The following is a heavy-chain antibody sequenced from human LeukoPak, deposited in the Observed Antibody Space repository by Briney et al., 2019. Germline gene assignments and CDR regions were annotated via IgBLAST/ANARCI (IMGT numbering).Heavy chain of an antibody. Sequence: GGSLRLSCAASGFTFSSYAMSWVRQAPGKGLEWVSAISGSGGSTYYADSVKGRFTISRDNSKNTLYLQMNSLRAEDTAVYYCAQHSAIDGAIFGVVTHFDYWGQGTLVTVSS. CDR3: AQHSAIDGAIFGVVTHFDY. V-gene: IGHV3-23*01. D-gene: IGHD3-3*01. CDR2: ISGSGGST. CDR1: GFTFSSYA. J-gene: IGHJ4*02.